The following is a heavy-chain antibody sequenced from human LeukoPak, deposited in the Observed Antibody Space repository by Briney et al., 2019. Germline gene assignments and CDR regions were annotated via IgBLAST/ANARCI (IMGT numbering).Heavy chain of an antibody. CDR2: ISAYNGNT. D-gene: IGHD6-19*01. CDR3: AREALYSSGWWDFDY. Sequence: ASVTVSCTASGYTFTSYGVSWVRQAPGQGLEWMGWISAYNGNTNYAQKLQGRVTMTTDTSTSTAYMELRSLRSDDTAVYYCAREALYSSGWWDFDYWGQGALVTVSS. CDR1: GYTFTSYG. J-gene: IGHJ4*02. V-gene: IGHV1-18*01.